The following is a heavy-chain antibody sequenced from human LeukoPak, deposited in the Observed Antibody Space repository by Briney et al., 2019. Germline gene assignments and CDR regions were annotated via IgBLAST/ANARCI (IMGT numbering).Heavy chain of an antibody. CDR3: ARVENACSGGSCYRGRHYYYYMDV. D-gene: IGHD2-15*01. CDR1: GFTFSSYW. J-gene: IGHJ6*03. V-gene: IGHV3-20*04. CDR2: INWNGGST. Sequence: GGSLRLSCAASGFTFSSYWMSWVRQAPGEGLEWVSGINWNGGSTGYADSVKGRFTISRDNAKNSLYLQMNSLRAEDTALYYCARVENACSGGSCYRGRHYYYYMDVWGKGTTVTVSS.